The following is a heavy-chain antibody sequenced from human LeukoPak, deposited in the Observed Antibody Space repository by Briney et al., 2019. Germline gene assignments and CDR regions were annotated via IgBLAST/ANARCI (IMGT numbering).Heavy chain of an antibody. CDR2: ISSSSSYI. J-gene: IGHJ4*02. CDR1: GLTFSSYS. V-gene: IGHV3-21*01. CDR3: AREAKDYYDSSGYFPPGVDY. D-gene: IGHD3-22*01. Sequence: GGSLRLSCAASGLTFSSYSMNWVRQAPGKGLEWVSSISSSSSYIYYADSVKGRFTISRDNARNSLYLQMNSLRAEDTAVYYCAREAKDYYDSSGYFPPGVDYWGQGTLVTVSS.